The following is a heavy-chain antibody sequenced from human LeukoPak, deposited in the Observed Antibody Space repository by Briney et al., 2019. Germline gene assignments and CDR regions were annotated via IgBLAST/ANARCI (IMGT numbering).Heavy chain of an antibody. CDR1: GGSISSSSYY. D-gene: IGHD6-13*01. CDR3: ARAPQQQLVPYFDY. CDR2: IYYSGST. Sequence: PSETLSLTSTVSGGSISSSSYYWGWIRQPPGKGLEWIGSIYYSGSTYYNPSLKSRVTISVDTSKNQFSLKLSSVTAADTAVYYCARAPQQQLVPYFDYWGQGTLVTVSS. J-gene: IGHJ4*02. V-gene: IGHV4-39*01.